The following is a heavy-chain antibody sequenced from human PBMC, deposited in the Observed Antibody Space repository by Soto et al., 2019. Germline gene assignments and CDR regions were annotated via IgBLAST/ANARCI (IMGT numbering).Heavy chain of an antibody. V-gene: IGHV1-69*01. Sequence: QAQLEQSGGEVKKPGSSVKVSCKASRVAFSKFIVTWVRQAPGLGLEWVGGIIPIFGTANDAQKFQGRVTITADEYTSTSYMEVNNLRSEDTAVYYCAKVRYSSPMGYYYGMDVWGQGTTVTVSS. J-gene: IGHJ6*02. CDR1: RVAFSKFI. D-gene: IGHD6-19*01. CDR2: IIPIFGTA. CDR3: AKVRYSSPMGYYYGMDV.